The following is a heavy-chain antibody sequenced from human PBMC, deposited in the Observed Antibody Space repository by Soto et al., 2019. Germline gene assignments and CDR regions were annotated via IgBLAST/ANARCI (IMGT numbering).Heavy chain of an antibody. Sequence: QVQLVESGGGLVKPGESLRLSCAASGFTFSDYYMKWIRQAPGKGLEWVSYISSSGTTIYYADSVKGRFTISRDNAKNSLFLQMNSLRAEDTALYYCARGHSIFYGMDVWGQGTTVTVSS. D-gene: IGHD2-21*01. CDR2: ISSSGTTI. CDR1: GFTFSDYY. J-gene: IGHJ6*02. CDR3: ARGHSIFYGMDV. V-gene: IGHV3-11*01.